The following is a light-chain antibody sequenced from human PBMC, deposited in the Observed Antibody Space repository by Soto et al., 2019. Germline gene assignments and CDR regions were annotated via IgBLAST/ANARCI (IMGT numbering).Light chain of an antibody. V-gene: IGKV1-12*01. CDR1: QGISTW. Sequence: DIQMTQSPSSVSASVGERVTISCRASQGISTWLTWFQQKAGQAPSLLIYAASSLQNGVPSRFSGSGSGTDFTLTIHNLQPEDFATYLCQKTKSLPPTFGLGTKVEIK. J-gene: IGKJ1*01. CDR2: AAS. CDR3: QKTKSLPPT.